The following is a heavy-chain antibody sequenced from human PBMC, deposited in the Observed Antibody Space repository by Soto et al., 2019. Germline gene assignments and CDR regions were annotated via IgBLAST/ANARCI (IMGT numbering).Heavy chain of an antibody. D-gene: IGHD2-2*01. CDR3: AKRILRSTLCGMDV. CDR1: GFTFSSYG. Sequence: LRLSCAASGFTFSSYGMHWVRQAPGKGLEWVAVISYDGSNKYYADSVKGRFTISRDNSKNTLYLQMNSLRAEDTAVYYCAKRILRSTLCGMDVWGQGTTVTVSS. CDR2: ISYDGSNK. J-gene: IGHJ6*02. V-gene: IGHV3-30*18.